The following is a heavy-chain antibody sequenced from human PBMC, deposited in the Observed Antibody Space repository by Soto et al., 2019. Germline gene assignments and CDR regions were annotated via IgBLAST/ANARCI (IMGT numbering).Heavy chain of an antibody. CDR3: AKDTLYYGSGPSPGD. D-gene: IGHD3-10*01. J-gene: IGHJ4*02. V-gene: IGHV3-49*04. CDR1: GFRFSEHA. CDR2: IRNTPYGGTT. Sequence: GVLRLSCNCSGFRFSEHAMTWVRQAPGKGLEWVGFIRNTPYGGTTDYAASVRGRFTISRDDSASIAYLQMNSLRAEDTALYYCAKDTLYYGSGPSPGDWGQGTLVTVSS.